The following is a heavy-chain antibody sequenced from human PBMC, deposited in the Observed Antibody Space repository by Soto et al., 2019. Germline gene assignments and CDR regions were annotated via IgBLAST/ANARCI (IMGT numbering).Heavy chain of an antibody. V-gene: IGHV4-39*02. CDR1: GGSISSTGHY. Sequence: QLQLQESGPGLVKPSETLSLTCSVSGGSISSTGHYWGWIRQPPGKGLEWNGNIYYAGSPYYNPSLKSRATISVDTSKNHFSLPLPSVTAADTAVYYCARLMGVVTVDYWGQGALVTVSS. D-gene: IGHD2-21*02. CDR2: IYYAGSP. J-gene: IGHJ4*02. CDR3: ARLMGVVTVDY.